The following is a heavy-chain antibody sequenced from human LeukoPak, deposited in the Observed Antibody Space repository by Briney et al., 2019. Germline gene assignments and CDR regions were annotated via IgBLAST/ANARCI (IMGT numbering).Heavy chain of an antibody. CDR2: IYHSGST. V-gene: IGHV4-30-2*01. CDR1: GGSISSGGYS. D-gene: IGHD4-23*01. Sequence: SETLSLTCAVSGGSISSGGYSWSWIRQPPGKGLEWIGYIYHSGSTYYNPSLKSRVTISVDRSKSQFSLKLSSVTAADTAVYYCARDGGNFDIDYWGQGTLVTVSS. CDR3: ARDGGNFDIDY. J-gene: IGHJ4*02.